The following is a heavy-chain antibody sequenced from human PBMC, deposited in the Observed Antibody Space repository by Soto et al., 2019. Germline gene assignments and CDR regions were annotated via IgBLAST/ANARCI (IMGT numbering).Heavy chain of an antibody. D-gene: IGHD3-9*01. CDR1: GYTFTSYG. J-gene: IGHJ6*02. V-gene: IGHV1-18*04. CDR2: ISAYNRNT. Sequence: ASVKVSCKASGYTFTSYGISWVRQAPGQGLEWMGWISAYNRNTNYAQKLQGRVTMTTDTSTSTAYMELRSLRSDDTAVYYCARDLGYFDWSTVYYYYGMDVWGQGTTVTVSS. CDR3: ARDLGYFDWSTVYYYYGMDV.